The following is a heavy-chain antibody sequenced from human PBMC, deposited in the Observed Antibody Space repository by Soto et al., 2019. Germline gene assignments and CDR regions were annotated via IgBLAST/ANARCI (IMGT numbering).Heavy chain of an antibody. CDR2: IYYSGST. Sequence: SETLSLTCTVSGGSISSSSYYWGWIRQPPGKGLEWIGSIYYSGSTYYNPSLKSRVTISVDTSKNQFSLKLSSVTAADTAVYYCARLHGWGSSLYWFDPWGQGTLVTVSS. J-gene: IGHJ5*02. CDR1: GGSISSSSYY. D-gene: IGHD6-13*01. V-gene: IGHV4-39*01. CDR3: ARLHGWGSSLYWFDP.